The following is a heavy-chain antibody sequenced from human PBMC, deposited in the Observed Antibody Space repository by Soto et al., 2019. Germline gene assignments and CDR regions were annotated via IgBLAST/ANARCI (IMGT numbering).Heavy chain of an antibody. D-gene: IGHD6-19*01. Sequence: QVQLQESGPGLVKPSGTLSLTCAVSGDSISNSRWWTWVRQPPGKGLEWIGDIFHSGDTNYNPSLKSRVFISVDKSQNKSSLQVSAVTGADTAVYYCAYSTGWYRHDVWGQGTLVTVSS. CDR1: GDSISNSRW. CDR2: IFHSGDT. J-gene: IGHJ3*01. CDR3: AYSTGWYRHDV. V-gene: IGHV4-4*02.